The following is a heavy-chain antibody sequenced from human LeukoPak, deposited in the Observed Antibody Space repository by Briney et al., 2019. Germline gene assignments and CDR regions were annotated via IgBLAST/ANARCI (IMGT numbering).Heavy chain of an antibody. D-gene: IGHD3-9*01. J-gene: IGHJ3*02. V-gene: IGHV4-31*03. Sequence: SETLSLTCTVSGGSISSGGYYWSWTRQHPGKGLEWIGYIYYSGSTYYNPSLKSRVTISVDTSKNQFSLKLSFVTAADTAVYYCASVFWRRAFDIWGQGTMVTVSS. CDR3: ASVFWRRAFDI. CDR1: GGSISSGGYY. CDR2: IYYSGST.